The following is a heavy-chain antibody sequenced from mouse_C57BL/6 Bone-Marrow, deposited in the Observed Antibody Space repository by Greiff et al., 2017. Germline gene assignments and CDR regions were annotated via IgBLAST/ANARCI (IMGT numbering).Heavy chain of an antibody. CDR3: ARQTAQATRNAMDY. J-gene: IGHJ4*01. Sequence: EVKLVESGGGLVQPGGFLKLSCAASGFTFSDYYMYWVRQTPEKRLEWVAYISNGGGSTYYPDTVKGRFTISRDNAKNTLYLQMSRLKSEDTAMYYCARQTAQATRNAMDYWGQGTSVTVSS. CDR2: ISNGGGST. CDR1: GFTFSDYY. D-gene: IGHD3-2*02. V-gene: IGHV5-12*01.